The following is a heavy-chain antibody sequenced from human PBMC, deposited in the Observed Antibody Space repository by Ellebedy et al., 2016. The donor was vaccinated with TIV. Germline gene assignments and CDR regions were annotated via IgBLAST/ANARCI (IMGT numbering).Heavy chain of an antibody. J-gene: IGHJ3*02. V-gene: IGHV3-7*03. CDR1: GFTFTNYW. Sequence: GGSLRLSCAASGFTFTNYWMSWVRQAPGKGLEWVATIKQGGSEKYYVDSVKGRFTISRDNAKNSLYVQMNSLRVEDTAVYYCARDRNWGCSGGSCYGVFDIWGQGTMVTVSS. CDR3: ARDRNWGCSGGSCYGVFDI. CDR2: IKQGGSEK. D-gene: IGHD2-15*01.